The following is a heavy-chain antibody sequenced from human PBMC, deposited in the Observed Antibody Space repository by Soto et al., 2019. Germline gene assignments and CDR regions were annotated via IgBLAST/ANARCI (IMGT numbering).Heavy chain of an antibody. V-gene: IGHV1-24*01. CDR1: GYTLTELS. D-gene: IGHD6-6*01. CDR2: FDPEDGET. CDR3: ATDGGQLETYYYYGMDV. J-gene: IGHJ6*02. Sequence: ASVKVSCKVSGYTLTELSMHWVRQAPGKGLEWMGGFDPEDGETIYAQKFQGRVTMTEDTSTDTAYMELSSLRSEDTAVYYCATDGGQLETYYYYGMDVWGQGTTVTVSS.